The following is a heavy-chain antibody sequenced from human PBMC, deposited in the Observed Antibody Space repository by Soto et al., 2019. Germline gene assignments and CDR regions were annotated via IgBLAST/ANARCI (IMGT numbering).Heavy chain of an antibody. D-gene: IGHD3-22*01. CDR2: IYYSGST. J-gene: IGHJ1*01. CDR1: GGSISSGDYY. CDR3: ARDYGRSYDSSGH. Sequence: SETLSLTCTVSGGSISSGDYYWSWIRQPPGKGLEWIGYIYYSGSTYYNPSLKSRVTISVDTSKNQFSLKLSSVTVADTAVYYCARDYGRSYDSSGHWGQGTLVTVSS. V-gene: IGHV4-30-4*01.